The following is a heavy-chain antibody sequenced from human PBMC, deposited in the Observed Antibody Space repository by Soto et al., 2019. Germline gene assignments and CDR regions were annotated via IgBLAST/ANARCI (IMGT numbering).Heavy chain of an antibody. V-gene: IGHV1-18*01. Sequence: QVQLVQSGAEVKKPGASVKVSCKASGYTFTSYGISWVRQAPGQGLEWMGWISAYNGKTNYAQKLQGRVTMTKDTSTSSAYMELRSLISDDTSVYYCAREGGNSGYDSDPPFDYCGQGTLVTVSS. CDR2: ISAYNGKT. D-gene: IGHD5-12*01. J-gene: IGHJ4*02. CDR1: GYTFTSYG. CDR3: AREGGNSGYDSDPPFDY.